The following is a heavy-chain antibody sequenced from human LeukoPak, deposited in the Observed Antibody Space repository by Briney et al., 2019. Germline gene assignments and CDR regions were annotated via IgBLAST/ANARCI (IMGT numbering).Heavy chain of an antibody. CDR2: IYYSGST. D-gene: IGHD2-2*01. CDR1: GGSISSYY. J-gene: IGHJ6*02. V-gene: IGHV4-59*01. Sequence: PSETLSLTCTVSGGSISSYYWSWIRQPPGKGLEWIGYIYYSGSTNYNPSLKSRVTISVDTSKNQFSLKLSSVTAADTAVCYCARDHRLPAAPGYYYYGMDVWGQGTTVTVSS. CDR3: ARDHRLPAAPGYYYYGMDV.